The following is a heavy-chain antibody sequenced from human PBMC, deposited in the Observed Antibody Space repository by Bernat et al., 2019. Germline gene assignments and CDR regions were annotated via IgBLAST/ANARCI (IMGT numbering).Heavy chain of an antibody. CDR1: GYTFATYY. J-gene: IGHJ4*02. V-gene: IGHV1-46*01. D-gene: IGHD3-3*02. CDR2: IYPSDVST. Sequence: QVQLVQSGAEVKKPGASVKVSCKASGYTFATYYMHWVRQAPGQGLEWMGMIYPSDVSTDYAQKFQGRVTVTRDTSTSTVYMELSSLRSEDTAVYYCARVASSHTRAYYFDYWRQGTLVTVSS. CDR3: ARVASSHTRAYYFDY.